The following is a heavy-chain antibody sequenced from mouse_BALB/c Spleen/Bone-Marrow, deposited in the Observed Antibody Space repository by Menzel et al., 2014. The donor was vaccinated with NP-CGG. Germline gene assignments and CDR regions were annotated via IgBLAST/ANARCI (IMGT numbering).Heavy chain of an antibody. CDR1: GFDFSRYW. Sequence: DVMLVESGSGLVQPGGSLKLSCAASGFDFSRYWMSWVRQAPGKGLEWIGETNPDSSTINYTPSLKDKFIISRDNAKNTLYLQMSKVRSEDTALYYCARPETGSWFAYWGQGTLVTVSA. CDR2: TNPDSSTI. V-gene: IGHV4-1*02. CDR3: ARPETGSWFAY. D-gene: IGHD4-1*01. J-gene: IGHJ3*01.